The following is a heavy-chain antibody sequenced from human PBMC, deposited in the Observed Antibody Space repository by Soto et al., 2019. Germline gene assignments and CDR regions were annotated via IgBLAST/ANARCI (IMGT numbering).Heavy chain of an antibody. CDR3: ARDKQYSGYDYPHY. V-gene: IGHV3-33*01. D-gene: IGHD5-12*01. Sequence: AGGSLRLSCAASGFTFSSYGMHWVRQAPGKGLEWVAVIWYDGSNKYYADSVKGRFTISRDNSKNTLYLQMNSLRAEDTAVYYCARDKQYSGYDYPHYWGQGTLVTVSS. CDR2: IWYDGSNK. J-gene: IGHJ4*02. CDR1: GFTFSSYG.